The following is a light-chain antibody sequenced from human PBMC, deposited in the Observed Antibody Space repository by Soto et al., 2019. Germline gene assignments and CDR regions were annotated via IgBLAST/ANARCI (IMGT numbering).Light chain of an antibody. CDR3: QQRSNWPSLT. CDR2: DAS. Sequence: EIVLTQSPATLSLSPGERATLSCRASQSVSSYLAWYQQEPGQAPRLLIYDASNRATGIPARFSGSGSWTDFTLTISSLEPEDFAVYYCQQRSNWPSLTFGGGTKVDIK. V-gene: IGKV3-11*01. J-gene: IGKJ4*01. CDR1: QSVSSY.